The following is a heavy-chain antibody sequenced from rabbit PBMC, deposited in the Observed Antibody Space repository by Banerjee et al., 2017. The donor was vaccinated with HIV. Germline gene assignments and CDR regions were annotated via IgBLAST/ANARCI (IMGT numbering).Heavy chain of an antibody. D-gene: IGHD6-1*01. V-gene: IGHV1S40*01. Sequence: QSLEESGGDLVQPEGSLALTCKASGFTISSSYYMCWVRQAPGKGLEWIGCIYAGSGSTWYASWAKGRFTISKTSSTTVTLQMTSLTAADTATYFCARDVVAGDGYALWGPGTLVTVS. J-gene: IGHJ4*01. CDR2: IYAGSGST. CDR1: GFTISSSYY. CDR3: ARDVVAGDGYAL.